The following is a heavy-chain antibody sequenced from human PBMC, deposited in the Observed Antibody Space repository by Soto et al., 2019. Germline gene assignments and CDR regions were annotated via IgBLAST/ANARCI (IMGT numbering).Heavy chain of an antibody. D-gene: IGHD3-16*01. CDR3: AKLVDKSLDDY. J-gene: IGHJ4*02. Sequence: QSGGSLRLSCVASGFAFSTSDMHWVRQAPGQGLERVAVVSYDDRNIYYADSVKGRFSVSSDNSKNTLFLHMNSLRAEDTAVYFCAKLVDKSLDDYWGQGALVTV. CDR1: GFAFSTSD. V-gene: IGHV3-30*18. CDR2: VSYDDRNI.